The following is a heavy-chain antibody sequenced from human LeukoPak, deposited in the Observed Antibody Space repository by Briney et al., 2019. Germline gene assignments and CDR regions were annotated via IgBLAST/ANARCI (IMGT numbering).Heavy chain of an antibody. CDR1: GYRFTSYW. CDR3: ARLLRRGEPYFDY. D-gene: IGHD1-26*01. CDR2: IYPGDSDT. J-gene: IGHJ4*02. V-gene: IGHV5-51*01. Sequence: GESLKISCKGSGYRFTSYWIGWVRQMPGKGLEWMGIIYPGDSDTRYSPSFQGQVTISADKSISTAYLQRSSLKASDTAMYYCARLLRRGEPYFDYWGQGTLVTVSS.